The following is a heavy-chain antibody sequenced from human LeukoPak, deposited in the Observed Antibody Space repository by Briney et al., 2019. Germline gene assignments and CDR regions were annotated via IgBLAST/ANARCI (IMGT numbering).Heavy chain of an antibody. CDR1: GFTFEDYT. CDR2: ITWDGDST. CDR3: AKGGRGSADYYYYMDV. D-gene: IGHD5-12*01. V-gene: IGHV3-43*01. Sequence: GGSLRLSCAASGFTFEDYTMYWVRQAPGKGLEWVSLITWDGDSTYYGDSVKGRFTISRDNSKNSLYLQMNSLRTEDTALYYCAKGGRGSADYYYYMDVWGKGTTVTVSS. J-gene: IGHJ6*03.